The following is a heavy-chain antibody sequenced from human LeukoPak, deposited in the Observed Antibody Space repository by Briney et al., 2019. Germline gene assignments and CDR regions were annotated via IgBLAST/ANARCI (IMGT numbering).Heavy chain of an antibody. Sequence: GRSLRLSCAASGFTFDDYAMHWVRHAPGKGLEWVSGISWNSGSIGYADSVKGRFTISRDNAKNSLYLQMNSLRAEDTALYYCAKDAGTTTFDYWGQGTLVTVSS. CDR3: AKDAGTTTFDY. J-gene: IGHJ4*02. V-gene: IGHV3-9*01. D-gene: IGHD1-7*01. CDR1: GFTFDDYA. CDR2: ISWNSGSI.